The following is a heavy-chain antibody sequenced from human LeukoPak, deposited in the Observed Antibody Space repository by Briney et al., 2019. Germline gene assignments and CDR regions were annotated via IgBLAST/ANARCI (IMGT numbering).Heavy chain of an antibody. V-gene: IGHV1-18*01. Sequence: ASVKVSCKASGYTFTNYDINWVRQATGQGLEWMGWISAYNGNTNYAQKLQGRVTMTTDTSTSTAYMELRSLRSDDTAVYYCARVQFCSGGSCYSFDYWGQGTLVTVSS. CDR2: ISAYNGNT. CDR3: ARVQFCSGGSCYSFDY. D-gene: IGHD2-15*01. CDR1: GYTFTNYD. J-gene: IGHJ4*02.